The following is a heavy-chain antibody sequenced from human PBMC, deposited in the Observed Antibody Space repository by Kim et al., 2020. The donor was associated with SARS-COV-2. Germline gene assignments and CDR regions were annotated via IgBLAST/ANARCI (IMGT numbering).Heavy chain of an antibody. V-gene: IGHV3-30*04. CDR2: ISDDGLTK. CDR3: ASEDYYISGSFSLGAFDI. CDR1: RFSFNNYA. Sequence: GGSLRLSCAASRFSFNNYAIHWVRQAPGKGLEWVAVISDDGLTKFYADSVKGRFTISRDNSKNTLYLEMNSLRAEDTAVYYCASEDYYISGSFSLGAFDIWGEGTMVTVSS. D-gene: IGHD3-10*01. J-gene: IGHJ3*02.